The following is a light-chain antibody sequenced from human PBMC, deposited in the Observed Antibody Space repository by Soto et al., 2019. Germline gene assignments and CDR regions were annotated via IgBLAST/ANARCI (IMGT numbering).Light chain of an antibody. CDR3: SSYTSSTSYI. J-gene: IGLJ1*01. CDR1: SSDVGGYNY. V-gene: IGLV2-14*01. Sequence: QSALTQPASVSGSPGQSITISCTGTSSDVGGYNYVSWYQQHPGKAPKLIIFEVSNRFSGSKSGNTACLTISGLQAEDEAEYYCSSYTSSTSYIFGTGTKVTVL. CDR2: EVS.